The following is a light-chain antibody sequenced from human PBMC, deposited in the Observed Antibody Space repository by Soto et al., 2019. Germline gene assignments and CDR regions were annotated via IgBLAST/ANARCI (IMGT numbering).Light chain of an antibody. J-gene: IGKJ3*01. Sequence: DIPMTQSPSSVSASVGDRITITCRASQDISRRLAWYQHKPGTAPKLLIYAAFSLKSGVPSRFSGSGSGTDFTLAISSLQPEDFATYYCQATNNIPYTFGPGTKVDIK. CDR1: QDISRR. CDR2: AAF. CDR3: QATNNIPYT. V-gene: IGKV1-12*01.